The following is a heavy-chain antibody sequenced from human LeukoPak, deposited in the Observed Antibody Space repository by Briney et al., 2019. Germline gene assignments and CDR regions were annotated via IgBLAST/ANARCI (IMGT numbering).Heavy chain of an antibody. CDR3: ASVEFGIDYYFDY. CDR2: IYHSGST. V-gene: IGHV4-38-2*02. Sequence: SETLSLTCTVSGYSISSGYYWGWIRQPPGKGLEWIGSIYHSGSTYYNPSLKSRVTISVDTSKNQFSLKLSSVTAADTAVYYCASVEFGIDYYFDYWGQGTLVTVSS. D-gene: IGHD3-10*01. CDR1: GYSISSGYY. J-gene: IGHJ4*02.